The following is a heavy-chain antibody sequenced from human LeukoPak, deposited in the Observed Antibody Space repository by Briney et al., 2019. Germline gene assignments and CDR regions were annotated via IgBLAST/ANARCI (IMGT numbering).Heavy chain of an antibody. D-gene: IGHD5-18*01. CDR1: GGSISTFY. V-gene: IGHV4-59*01. CDR2: IDYSGST. CDR3: ARGGRGYSYEIDY. J-gene: IGHJ4*02. Sequence: KSSETLSLTCTVSGGSISTFYWSWIRQPPGKGLEWIGYIDYSGSTNYNPSLKSRVIISVDTSNNQFSLKVSSVTAADTAVYYCARGGRGYSYEIDYWGQGTLVTVSS.